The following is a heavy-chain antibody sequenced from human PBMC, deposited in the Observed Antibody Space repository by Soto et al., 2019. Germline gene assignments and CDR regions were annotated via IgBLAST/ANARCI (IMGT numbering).Heavy chain of an antibody. J-gene: IGHJ6*02. Sequence: GGSLRLSCAASGFTFSSYAMHWVRQAPGKGLEWVAVISYDGSNKYYADSVKGRFTISRDNSKNTLYLQMNSLRAEDTVVYYCARDRLRFLGWLVYYYYGMDVWGQGTTVTVSS. CDR2: ISYDGSNK. D-gene: IGHD3-3*01. CDR1: GFTFSSYA. V-gene: IGHV3-30-3*01. CDR3: ARDRLRFLGWLVYYYYGMDV.